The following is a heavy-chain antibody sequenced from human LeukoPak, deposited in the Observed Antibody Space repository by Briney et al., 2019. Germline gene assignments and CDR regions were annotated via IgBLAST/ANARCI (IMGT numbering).Heavy chain of an antibody. CDR2: IKQDGSEK. CDR1: GFTFSSYW. J-gene: IGHJ4*02. D-gene: IGHD3-22*01. CDR3: ARDPPFYDSSGYYAY. V-gene: IGHV3-7*01. Sequence: GGSLRLSCAASGFTFSSYWMSWVRQAPGKGLEWVANIKQDGSEKYYVDSVKGRFTIPRDNAKNSLYLQMNSLRAEDTAVYYCARDPPFYDSSGYYAYWGQGTLVTVSS.